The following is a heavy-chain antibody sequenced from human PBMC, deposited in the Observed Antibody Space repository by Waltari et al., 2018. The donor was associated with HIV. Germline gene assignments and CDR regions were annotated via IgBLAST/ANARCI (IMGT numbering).Heavy chain of an antibody. CDR1: GFPLNSVW. J-gene: IGHJ4*02. V-gene: IGHV3-15*01. CDR3: TSEEDYGSGSHFDY. Sequence: EVQLVESGGDLLKPGGCLRLSCAAPGFPLNSVWLRWVRQAPGKGLEWVGRIKTKGDGGATDYAAAVKGRFTISRDDSKNTVYLQMNSLKIEDTAVYYCTSEEDYGSGSHFDYWGQGTLVTVSS. CDR2: IKTKGDGGAT. D-gene: IGHD3-10*01.